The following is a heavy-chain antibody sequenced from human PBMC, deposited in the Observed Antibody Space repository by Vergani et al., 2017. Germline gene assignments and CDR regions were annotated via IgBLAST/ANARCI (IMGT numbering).Heavy chain of an antibody. J-gene: IGHJ4*02. V-gene: IGHV3-30-3*01. CDR1: GFTFSSYA. Sequence: QVQLVESGGGVVQPGRSLRLSCAASGFTFSSYAMHWVRQAPGKGLEWVAVISYDGSNKYYADSVKGRFTISRDNSKNTLYLQMNSLRAEDTAVYYCARAFSGLEWEGIDYWGQGTLVTVSS. CDR2: ISYDGSNK. D-gene: IGHD3-3*01. CDR3: ARAFSGLEWEGIDY.